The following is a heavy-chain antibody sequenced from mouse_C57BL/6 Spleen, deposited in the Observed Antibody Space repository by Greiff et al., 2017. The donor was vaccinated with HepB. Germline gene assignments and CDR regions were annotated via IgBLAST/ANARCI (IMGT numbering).Heavy chain of an antibody. CDR3: ARTATTVVAHFDY. D-gene: IGHD1-1*01. Sequence: VQLQQSGPELVKPGASVKISCKASGYTFTDYYMNWVKQSHGKSLEWIGDINPKNGGTSYNQKFKGKATLTVDKSSSTAYMELRSLTSEDSAVYYCARTATTVVAHFDYWGQGTTLTVSS. CDR2: INPKNGGT. CDR1: GYTFTDYY. V-gene: IGHV1-26*01. J-gene: IGHJ2*01.